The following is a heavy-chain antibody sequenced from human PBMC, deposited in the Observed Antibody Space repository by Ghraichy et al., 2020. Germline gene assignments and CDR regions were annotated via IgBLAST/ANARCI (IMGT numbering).Heavy chain of an antibody. V-gene: IGHV2-5*02. CDR2: IYGDDAK. CDR1: GFSLTTSGVA. Sequence: SGPTLVKPTQTLTLTCTFSGFSLTTSGVAVGWIRQPPGGALEWLALIYGDDAKRYTPSLTTRLTITKGTSKNQLVLTMTNMDPADTGTYYCALRHHDDNLYYFDYWGPGTLVTVSS. J-gene: IGHJ4*02. CDR3: ALRHHDDNLYYFDY. D-gene: IGHD1-1*01.